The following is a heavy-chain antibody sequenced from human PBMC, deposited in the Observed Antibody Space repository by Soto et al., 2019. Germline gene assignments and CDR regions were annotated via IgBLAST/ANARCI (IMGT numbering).Heavy chain of an antibody. D-gene: IGHD4-17*01. CDR2: ISHSGNT. V-gene: IGHV4-34*01. CDR3: AGDPGYGFGFDW. Sequence: SETLSLTCAVYGGSFSDHYWSWIRQPPGKGLEWIGGISHSGNTNYNPSLKSRVTISVDTSKNQFFLKLSSVTPDDTAIYYCAGDPGYGFGFDWWGLGILVTVSS. J-gene: IGHJ4*02. CDR1: GGSFSDHY.